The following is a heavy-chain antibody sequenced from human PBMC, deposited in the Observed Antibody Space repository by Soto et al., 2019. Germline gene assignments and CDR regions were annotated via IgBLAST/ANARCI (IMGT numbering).Heavy chain of an antibody. D-gene: IGHD6-19*01. CDR2: INTYNQNT. V-gene: IGHV1-18*04. J-gene: IGHJ4*02. CDR1: GYTFTNYP. Sequence: QVQLVQSGAEVKKPGASVKVSCKASGYTFTNYPITWVRQAPGQGLEWMGWINTYNQNTIYAQKFQGRATMTTDASKGTSYLELGSLRSDDTAGYYCGRESSGSGWSFAFWGQGSLVTVSS. CDR3: GRESSGSGWSFAF.